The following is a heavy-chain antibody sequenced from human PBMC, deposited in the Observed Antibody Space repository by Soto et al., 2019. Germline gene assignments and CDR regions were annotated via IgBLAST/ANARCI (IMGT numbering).Heavy chain of an antibody. CDR2: IIPIFGTA. J-gene: IGHJ6*02. Sequence: SVKVSCKASGGTFSSYAISWVRQAPGQGLGWMGGIIPIFGTANYAQKFQGRVTITADKSTSTAYMELSSLRSEDTAVYYRAIGVMITFGGVIVSRGTSRFDYYYGMDVWGQGTTVTVSS. V-gene: IGHV1-69*06. CDR3: AIGVMITFGGVIVSRGTSRFDYYYGMDV. D-gene: IGHD3-16*02. CDR1: GGTFSSYA.